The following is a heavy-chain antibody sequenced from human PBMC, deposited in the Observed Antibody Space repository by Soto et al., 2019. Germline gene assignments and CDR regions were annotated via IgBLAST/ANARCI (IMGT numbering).Heavy chain of an antibody. Sequence: QVQLVQSGAEVKKPGSSVKVSCKASGGTFSSYAISWVRQAPGQGLEWMGGIIPIFGTANYAQKFQGRVTITADESTSTAFMELSSLRCEDTAVYYCASRLLAAAGQGYFDYWGQGTLVTVSS. CDR1: GGTFSSYA. J-gene: IGHJ4*02. V-gene: IGHV1-69*01. D-gene: IGHD6-13*01. CDR2: IIPIFGTA. CDR3: ASRLLAAAGQGYFDY.